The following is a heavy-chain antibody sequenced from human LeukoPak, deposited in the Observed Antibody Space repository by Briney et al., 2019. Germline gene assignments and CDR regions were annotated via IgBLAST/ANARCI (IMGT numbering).Heavy chain of an antibody. CDR1: GGSISSSSYY. CDR3: ARDSGGELGHDAFDI. Sequence: SETLSLTCTVSGGSISSSSYYWGWIRQPPGKGLEWIGSIYYSGSTYYNPSLKSRVTISVDTSKNQFSLKLSSVTAADTAVYYCARDSGGELGHDAFDIWGQGTMVTVSS. J-gene: IGHJ3*02. D-gene: IGHD1-26*01. CDR2: IYYSGST. V-gene: IGHV4-39*07.